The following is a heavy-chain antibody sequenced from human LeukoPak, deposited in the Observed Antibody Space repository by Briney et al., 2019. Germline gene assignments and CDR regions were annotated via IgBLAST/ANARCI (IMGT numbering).Heavy chain of an antibody. D-gene: IGHD2-15*01. CDR1: GFTFSTYS. V-gene: IGHV3-30*18. J-gene: IGHJ4*02. CDR3: AKEACGGSCSSDYFDY. Sequence: GGSLRLSCAASGFTFSTYSMNWVRQAPGKGLEWVAVISYDGSTKYYADSVKSRLTISRDNSRNTLYLQMNSLRAEDTAVYYCAKEACGGSCSSDYFDYWGQGTLVTVSS. CDR2: ISYDGSTK.